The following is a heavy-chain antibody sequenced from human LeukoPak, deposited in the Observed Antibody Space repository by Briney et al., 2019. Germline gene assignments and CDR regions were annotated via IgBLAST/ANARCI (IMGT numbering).Heavy chain of an antibody. J-gene: IGHJ4*02. CDR3: ARDRNTDFWSGYYTNYCDY. D-gene: IGHD3-3*01. CDR1: GFTLSTYW. V-gene: IGHV3-7*01. CDR2: IKQDGSEK. Sequence: GGSLRLSCTASGFTLSTYWMNWVRQAPGKGLEWVATIKQDGSEKYYVDSVKGRFTISRDNAKNSLYLQMNSLRAEDTAVYYCARDRNTDFWSGYYTNYCDYWGQGTLVTVSS.